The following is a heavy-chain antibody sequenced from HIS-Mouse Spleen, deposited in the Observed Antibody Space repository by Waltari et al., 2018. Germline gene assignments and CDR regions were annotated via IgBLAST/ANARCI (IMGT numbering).Heavy chain of an antibody. V-gene: IGHV1-2*02. CDR1: GNTFTGHY. Sequence: QVQLVQSGAEVKKPGASVKVSCQASGNTFTGHYIPWVRKAPGQGLEWMGWINPNSGGTNYAQKFQGRVTMTRDTSISTAYMELSRLRSDDTAVYYCARGYSSSSDAFDIWGQGTMVTVSS. D-gene: IGHD6-6*01. J-gene: IGHJ3*02. CDR3: ARGYSSSSDAFDI. CDR2: INPNSGGT.